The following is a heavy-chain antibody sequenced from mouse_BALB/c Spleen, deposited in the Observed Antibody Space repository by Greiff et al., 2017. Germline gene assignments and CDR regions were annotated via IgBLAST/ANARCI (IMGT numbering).Heavy chain of an antibody. J-gene: IGHJ1*01. CDR1: GYSITSCYS. D-gene: IGHD2-2*01. V-gene: IGHV3-1*02. CDR2: IHYSGST. CDR3: ARDGYGWYFDV. Sequence: VQLQQSGPDLVKPSQSLSLTCTVTGYSITSCYSWHWIRQFPGNKLEWMGYIHYSGSTNYNPSLKSRISITRDTSKNQFFLQLNSVTTEDTATYYCARDGYGWYFDVWGAGTTVTVSS.